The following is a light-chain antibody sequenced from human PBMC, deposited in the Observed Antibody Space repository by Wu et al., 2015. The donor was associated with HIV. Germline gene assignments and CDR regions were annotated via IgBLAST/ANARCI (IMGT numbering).Light chain of an antibody. CDR1: QDTNNY. CDR3: QKCNSAPLT. Sequence: DIQMTQSPSALSASVGDRVTITCRASQDTNNYLAWYQQKPGRVPKLLISTASTLQSGVPARFSGSGSGTEFTLTISNLQPEDVATYYCQKCNSAPLTFGGGTKVEI. V-gene: IGKV1-27*01. J-gene: IGKJ4*01. CDR2: TAS.